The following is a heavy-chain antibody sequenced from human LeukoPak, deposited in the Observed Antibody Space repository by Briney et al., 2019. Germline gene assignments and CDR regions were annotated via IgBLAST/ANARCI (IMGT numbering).Heavy chain of an antibody. J-gene: IGHJ2*01. CDR1: GFTVSTFA. D-gene: IGHD3-16*01. CDR3: AKEPPGGWSIDL. Sequence: PGGSLRLSCAAPGFTVSTFAWHWVRQPPGKGLEWVAFMGTDETDIHYADSVRRRFIISRDNSRNTLSLDMSSLRVEDTAVYYCAKEPPGGWSIDLCGRGTLVSVSS. V-gene: IGHV3-30*02. CDR2: MGTDETDI.